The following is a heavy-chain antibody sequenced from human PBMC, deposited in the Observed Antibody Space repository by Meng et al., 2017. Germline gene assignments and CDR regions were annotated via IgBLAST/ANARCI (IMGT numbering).Heavy chain of an antibody. Sequence: VQLQQWGAGLLKPSETLSLTLAVYGGSFSGYYWSWIRQPPGKGLEWIGEINHSGSTNYNPSLKSRVTISVDTSKNQFSLKLSSVTATDTAVYYCARGLGYCSGGSSCWGQGTLVTVSS. J-gene: IGHJ4*02. V-gene: IGHV4-34*01. D-gene: IGHD2-15*01. CDR3: ARGLGYCSGGSSC. CDR2: INHSGST. CDR1: GGSFSGYY.